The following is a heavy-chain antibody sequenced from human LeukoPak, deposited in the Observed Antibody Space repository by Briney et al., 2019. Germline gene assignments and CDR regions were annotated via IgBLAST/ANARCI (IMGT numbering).Heavy chain of an antibody. CDR1: GGTFGSYA. V-gene: IGHV1-69*13. Sequence: EASVKVSCKASGGTFGSYAISWVRQAPGRGLEWMGGIIPIFGTANYAQKFQGRVTITADESTSTAYMELSSLRSEDTAVYYCARGWSGYPDIDYWGQGTLVTVSS. CDR3: ARGWSGYPDIDY. J-gene: IGHJ4*02. CDR2: IIPIFGTA. D-gene: IGHD3-3*01.